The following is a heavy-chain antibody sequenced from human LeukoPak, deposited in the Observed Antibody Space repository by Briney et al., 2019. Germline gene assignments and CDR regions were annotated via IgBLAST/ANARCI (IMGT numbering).Heavy chain of an antibody. J-gene: IGHJ4*02. D-gene: IGHD6-13*01. CDR1: GFTFDEYT. CDR3: AKAYSSSWSAAFDY. Sequence: GGSLRLSCAASGFTFDEYTMHWVRRVAGKGLEWVSLISWDGGSTYYGDSVKGRFTISRDNSKNSLYLQMNSLRTEDTALYYCAKAYSSSWSAAFDYWGQGTLVTVSS. V-gene: IGHV3-43*01. CDR2: ISWDGGST.